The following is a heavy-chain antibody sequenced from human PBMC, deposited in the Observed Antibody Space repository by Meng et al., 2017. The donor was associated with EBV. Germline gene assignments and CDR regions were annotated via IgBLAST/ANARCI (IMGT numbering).Heavy chain of an antibody. Sequence: EVQLVESGGGLAKPGGSLRLSCAASGFTFSSYSMNWVRQAPGKGLEWVSSISSSSSYIYYADSVKGRFTISRDNAKNSLYLQMNSLRAEDTAVYYCAREGGYGDYFDYWGQGTLVTVSS. D-gene: IGHD4-17*01. V-gene: IGHV3-21*01. CDR3: AREGGYGDYFDY. CDR2: ISSSSSYI. CDR1: GFTFSSYS. J-gene: IGHJ4*02.